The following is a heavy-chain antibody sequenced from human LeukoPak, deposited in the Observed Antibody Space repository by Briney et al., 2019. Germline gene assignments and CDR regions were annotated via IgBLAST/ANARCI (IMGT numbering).Heavy chain of an antibody. D-gene: IGHD3-3*01. Sequence: PSETLSLTCTVSGGSISSYYWSWIRQPPGKGLEWIGYIYYSGSTNYNPSLKSRVTISVDTSNNQFSLKLSSVTAADTAVYYCARATYYDFWSGYYDRENWFDPWGQGTLVTVSS. CDR2: IYYSGST. V-gene: IGHV4-59*01. CDR3: ARATYYDFWSGYYDRENWFDP. J-gene: IGHJ5*02. CDR1: GGSISSYY.